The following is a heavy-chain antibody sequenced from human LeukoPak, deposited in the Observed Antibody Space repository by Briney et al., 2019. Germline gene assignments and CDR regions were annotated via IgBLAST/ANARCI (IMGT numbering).Heavy chain of an antibody. Sequence: PGGSLRLSCAASGFTFSSYGMHWVRQAPGKGLEWVAFIRYDGSNKYYADSVKGRFTISRDNSKNTLYLQMNSLRAEDTAVYYCAKCCLAYGGNPSGPDYWGQGTLVIVSS. J-gene: IGHJ4*02. CDR1: GFTFSSYG. V-gene: IGHV3-30*02. CDR2: IRYDGSNK. D-gene: IGHD4-23*01. CDR3: AKCCLAYGGNPSGPDY.